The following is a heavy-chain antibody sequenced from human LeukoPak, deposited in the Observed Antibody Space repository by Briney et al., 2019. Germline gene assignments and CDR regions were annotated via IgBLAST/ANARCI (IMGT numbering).Heavy chain of an antibody. Sequence: PGRSLRLSCAASGFTFSSYAMHWVRQAPGKGLEWVAVISYDGSNKYYADSVKGRFTISRDNSKNTLYLQMNSLRAEDTAVYYCASHYYDSSGWSHYYFDYWGQGTLVTVSS. D-gene: IGHD3-22*01. V-gene: IGHV3-30-3*01. J-gene: IGHJ4*02. CDR3: ASHYYDSSGWSHYYFDY. CDR2: ISYDGSNK. CDR1: GFTFSSYA.